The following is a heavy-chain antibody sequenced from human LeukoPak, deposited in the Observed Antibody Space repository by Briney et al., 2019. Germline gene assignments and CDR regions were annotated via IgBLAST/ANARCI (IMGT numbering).Heavy chain of an antibody. Sequence: SETLSLTCTVSGGSISSYYWSWLRQPAGKGLEWIGRIYSSGSTNYSPPLKSRVTMSVDTSKNQFSLKLSSVTAADTAVYYCARDRSSSFGFDYWGQGTLVTVSS. V-gene: IGHV4-4*07. J-gene: IGHJ4*02. D-gene: IGHD6-13*01. CDR1: GGSISSYY. CDR3: ARDRSSSFGFDY. CDR2: IYSSGST.